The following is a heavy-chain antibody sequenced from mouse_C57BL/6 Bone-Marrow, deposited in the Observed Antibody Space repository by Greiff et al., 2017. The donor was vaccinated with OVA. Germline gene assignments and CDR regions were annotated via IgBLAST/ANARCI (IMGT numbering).Heavy chain of an antibody. V-gene: IGHV5-15*01. J-gene: IGHJ2*01. CDR1: GFPFSDYG. D-gene: IGHD1-1*01. Sequence: EVKLMESGGGLVQPGGSLKLSCAASGFPFSDYGMAWVRQAPRKGPEWVAFISNLAYSIYYADTVTGRFTITRENAKNTLYLEMSSLRSEDTAMYYCARGNTTVEGYYFDYWGQGTTLTVSS. CDR2: ISNLAYSI. CDR3: ARGNTTVEGYYFDY.